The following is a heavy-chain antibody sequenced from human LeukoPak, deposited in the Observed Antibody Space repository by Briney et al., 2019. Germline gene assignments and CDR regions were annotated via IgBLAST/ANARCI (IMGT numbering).Heavy chain of an antibody. D-gene: IGHD3-10*01. J-gene: IGHJ6*03. CDR3: AREGVTMVRGVHYYYYYMDV. CDR2: IYYSGST. V-gene: IGHV4-39*07. CDR1: GGSISSSSYY. Sequence: KSSETLSLTCTVSGGSISSSSYYWGWIRQPPGKGLEWIGSIYYSGSTYYNPSLKSRVTISVDTSKNQFSLKLSSVTAADTAAYYCAREGVTMVRGVHYYYYYMDVWGKGTTVTVSS.